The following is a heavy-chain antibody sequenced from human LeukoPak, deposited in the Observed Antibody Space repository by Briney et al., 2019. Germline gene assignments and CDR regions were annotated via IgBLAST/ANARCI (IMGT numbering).Heavy chain of an antibody. Sequence: AGSLRLSCAASGFTFSSYAMNWDRQPPGKGLEWVSYISSSGSTIYYADSVKGRFTNSRDNAKNPLYLQMNNLRAEDTAVYYCARGALRYSRGAFDIWGQGTMVTVSS. CDR2: ISSSGSTI. D-gene: IGHD3-9*01. CDR3: ARGALRYSRGAFDI. V-gene: IGHV3-48*03. CDR1: GFTFSSYA. J-gene: IGHJ3*02.